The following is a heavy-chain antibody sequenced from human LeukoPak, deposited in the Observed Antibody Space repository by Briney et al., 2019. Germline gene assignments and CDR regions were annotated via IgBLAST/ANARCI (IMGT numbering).Heavy chain of an antibody. Sequence: GGSLRLSCAASGFTFSSYEMNWVRQAPGKGLEWVSYISSSGSTIYYADSVKGRFTISRDNAKNSLYLQMNSLRAEDTAVYYCARDLQGVKYSGSYYYFDYWGQGTLVTVSS. CDR3: ARDLQGVKYSGSYYYFDY. D-gene: IGHD1-26*01. CDR1: GFTFSSYE. V-gene: IGHV3-48*03. J-gene: IGHJ4*02. CDR2: ISSSGSTI.